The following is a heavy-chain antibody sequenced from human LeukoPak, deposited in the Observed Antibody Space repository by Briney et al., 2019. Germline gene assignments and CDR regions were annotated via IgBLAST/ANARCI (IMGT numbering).Heavy chain of an antibody. J-gene: IGHJ5*02. D-gene: IGHD1-26*01. V-gene: IGHV3-15*01. CDR1: GFTLINAY. CDR2: IKNKTNGGPT. CDR3: TTTIVGVTTWFDP. Sequence: GGALRLSCAASGFTLINAYMCAVREAPGKGLEWVGRIKNKTNGGPTDYAAPVKGRFNISRDDSKNTLYLQMNSLKTEDTAVYYCTTTIVGVTTWFDPWGQGTLVTVSS.